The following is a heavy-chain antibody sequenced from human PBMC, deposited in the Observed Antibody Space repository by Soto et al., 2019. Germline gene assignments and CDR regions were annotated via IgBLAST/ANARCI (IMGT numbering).Heavy chain of an antibody. CDR3: ARVGGLAARTFDY. CDR2: IYYSGST. Sequence: KASETLSLTCTVSGGSISDFYWSWIRQPPGKGLEWIGYIYYSGSTNYNPSLKSRVTISVGTSKNQFSLNLRSMSPADTAVYYCARVGGLAARTFDYWGPGTLVTVSS. J-gene: IGHJ4*02. D-gene: IGHD6-6*01. CDR1: GGSISDFY. V-gene: IGHV4-59*01.